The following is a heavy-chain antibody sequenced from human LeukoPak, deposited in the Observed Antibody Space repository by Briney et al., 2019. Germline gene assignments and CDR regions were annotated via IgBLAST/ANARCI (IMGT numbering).Heavy chain of an antibody. Sequence: SETLSLTCTVSGGSISSYYWSWIRQPPGKGLEWIGYIYYSGSTNYNPSLKSRVTISVDTSKNQFSLKLSSVTAADTAVYYCAREKTAYCGGDCYSYYYYYMDVWGKGTTVTVSS. V-gene: IGHV4-59*01. CDR2: IYYSGST. D-gene: IGHD2-21*02. CDR1: GGSISSYY. CDR3: AREKTAYCGGDCYSYYYYYMDV. J-gene: IGHJ6*03.